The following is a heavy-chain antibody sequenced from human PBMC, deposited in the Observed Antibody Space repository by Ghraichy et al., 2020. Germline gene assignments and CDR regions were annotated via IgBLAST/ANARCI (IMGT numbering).Heavy chain of an antibody. CDR3: ARDKDTAMAPGPSYYYYYMDV. J-gene: IGHJ6*03. D-gene: IGHD5-18*01. CDR1: GGTFSSYA. Sequence: SVKVSCKASGGTFSSYAISWVRQAPGQGLEWMGGIIPIFGTANYAQKFQGRVTITADESTSTAYMELSSLRSEDTAVYYCARDKDTAMAPGPSYYYYYMDVWGKGTTVTVSS. V-gene: IGHV1-69*13. CDR2: IIPIFGTA.